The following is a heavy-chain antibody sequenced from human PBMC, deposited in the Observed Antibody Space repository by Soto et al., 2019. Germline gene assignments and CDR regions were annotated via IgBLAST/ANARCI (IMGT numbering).Heavy chain of an antibody. D-gene: IGHD2-2*01. J-gene: IGHJ6*02. CDR3: AREVARVVVVPAATYYYYYGMDV. CDR2: TYYRSKWYN. CDR1: GDSVSSNSAA. V-gene: IGHV6-1*01. Sequence: PSQTLSLTCAISGDSVSSNSAAWNWIRQSPARGIEWLGRTYYRSKWYNDYVVSMKSRISINPDTSKNQFSLQLNSVTPEDTAVYYCAREVARVVVVPAATYYYYYGMDVWGQGTTVTVSS.